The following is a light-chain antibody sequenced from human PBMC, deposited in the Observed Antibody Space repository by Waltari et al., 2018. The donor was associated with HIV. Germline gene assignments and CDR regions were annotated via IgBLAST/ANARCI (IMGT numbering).Light chain of an antibody. CDR1: SSTIGSNY. V-gene: IGLV1-47*01. Sequence: QSVLPQPPSASGTPGQRVTISCSGSSSTIGSNYVYWYQQLPGTAPKLLIYRNNQRPSGVPDRFSGSKSGTSASLAISGLRSEDEADYYCAAWDDSLSGVVFGGGTKLTVL. CDR3: AAWDDSLSGVV. CDR2: RNN. J-gene: IGLJ2*01.